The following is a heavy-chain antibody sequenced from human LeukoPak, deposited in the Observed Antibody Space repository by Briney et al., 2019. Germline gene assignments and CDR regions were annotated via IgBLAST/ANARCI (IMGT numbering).Heavy chain of an antibody. D-gene: IGHD6-19*01. J-gene: IGHJ6*03. V-gene: IGHV3-9*01. Sequence: GGSLRLSCAASGFTFDDYAMHWVRQAPGKGLEWVSGISWNSGSIGYADSVKGRFTISRDNAKNTLYLQMNSLRAEDTAVYYCARGEYSSGWYGYYYYYYMDVWGKGTTVTVSS. CDR2: ISWNSGSI. CDR3: ARGEYSSGWYGYYYYYYMDV. CDR1: GFTFDDYA.